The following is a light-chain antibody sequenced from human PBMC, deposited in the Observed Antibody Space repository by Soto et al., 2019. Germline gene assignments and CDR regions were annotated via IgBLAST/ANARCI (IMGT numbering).Light chain of an antibody. V-gene: IGKV3-11*01. CDR2: DAS. CDR1: QSVRTY. J-gene: IGKJ2*02. Sequence: EIVLTQSPVTLSLSPGERATLSCRASQSVRTYLAWYQQRPGQAPRLLIYDASNRATGIPARYSGSGSGPDFTLTISSLETEDFTVYYCQHRLSWSSTFGKGTNLEIK. CDR3: QHRLSWSST.